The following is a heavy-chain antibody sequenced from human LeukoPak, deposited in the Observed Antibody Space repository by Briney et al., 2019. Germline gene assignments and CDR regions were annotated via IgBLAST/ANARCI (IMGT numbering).Heavy chain of an antibody. D-gene: IGHD7-27*01. J-gene: IGHJ3*02. CDR2: IYYSGST. Sequence: PGGSLRLSCAASGFTFSSYWMSWVRQAPGKGLEWIGYIYYSGSTNYNPSLKSRVTISVDTSKNQFSLKLSSVTAADTAVYYCARELGMRAFDIWGQGTMVTVSS. CDR1: GFTFSSYW. CDR3: ARELGMRAFDI. V-gene: IGHV4-59*01.